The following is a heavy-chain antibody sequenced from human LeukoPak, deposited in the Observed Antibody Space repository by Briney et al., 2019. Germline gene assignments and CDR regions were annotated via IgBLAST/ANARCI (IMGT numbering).Heavy chain of an antibody. CDR1: GFTFSSYA. D-gene: IGHD6-19*01. J-gene: IGHJ5*02. CDR2: ISGSGGST. Sequence: GGSLRLSCAASGFTFSSYAMSWVRQAPGKGLEWASAISGSGGSTYYADSVKGRFTISRDNSKNTLYLQMNSLRAEDTAVYYCAKEGDSSGWSYNWFDPWGQGTLVTVSS. V-gene: IGHV3-23*01. CDR3: AKEGDSSGWSYNWFDP.